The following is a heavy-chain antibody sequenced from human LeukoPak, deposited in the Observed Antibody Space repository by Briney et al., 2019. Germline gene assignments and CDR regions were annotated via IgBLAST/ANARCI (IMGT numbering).Heavy chain of an antibody. V-gene: IGHV4-59*08. J-gene: IGHJ3*01. D-gene: IGHD3-10*01. CDR2: VYYTGRT. Sequence: PSETLSLTCTVSGGSISNYYWNWIRQPPGKGLEWIAYVYYTGRTLYNPSLESRVTISVDTSKTQFSLTVTSVTAADTAVYYCARHMSVSYDAFDLWGRGTTVTVSS. CDR1: GGSISNYY. CDR3: ARHMSVSYDAFDL.